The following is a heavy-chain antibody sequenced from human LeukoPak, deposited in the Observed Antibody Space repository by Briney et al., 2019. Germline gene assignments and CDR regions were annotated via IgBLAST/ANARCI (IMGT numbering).Heavy chain of an antibody. Sequence: GASVKVSCKASGGTFSSYAISWVRQAPGQGLEWLGRINPDSGGTTYAQNFQDRVTMTRDTSISTAYIDLSRLRSDDTAVYYCAREIWGERRLDPWGQGTLVIVSS. V-gene: IGHV1-2*06. J-gene: IGHJ5*02. D-gene: IGHD3-10*01. CDR2: INPDSGGT. CDR3: AREIWGERRLDP. CDR1: GGTFSSYA.